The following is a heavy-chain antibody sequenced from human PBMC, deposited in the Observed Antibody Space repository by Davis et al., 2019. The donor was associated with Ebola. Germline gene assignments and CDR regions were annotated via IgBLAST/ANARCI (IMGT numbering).Heavy chain of an antibody. Sequence: PGGSLRLSCAASGFTFSSYSMNWVRQAPGKGLEWVSSISSSSSYIYYADSVKGRFTISRDNAKNSLYLQMNSLRAEDTAVYYCARARDTPPFFDYWGQGTLVTVSS. J-gene: IGHJ4*02. V-gene: IGHV3-21*01. CDR2: ISSSSSYI. CDR3: ARARDTPPFFDY. D-gene: IGHD2-21*02. CDR1: GFTFSSYS.